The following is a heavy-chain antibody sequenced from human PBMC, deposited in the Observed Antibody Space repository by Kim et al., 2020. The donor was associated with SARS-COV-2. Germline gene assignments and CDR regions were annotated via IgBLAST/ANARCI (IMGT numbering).Heavy chain of an antibody. CDR3: ARETQGGYFYFAMDV. V-gene: IGHV1-3*01. CDR2: INAGNGNT. CDR1: GYTFTNYA. D-gene: IGHD3-16*01. Sequence: ASVKVSCKASGYTFTNYAVHWVRQAPGQRLEWMGWINAGNGNTGYSQKFQGRVTITRDTSASTAYMDLSSLRSEDTAVYYCARETQGGYFYFAMDVWGQGTTVTVSS. J-gene: IGHJ6*02.